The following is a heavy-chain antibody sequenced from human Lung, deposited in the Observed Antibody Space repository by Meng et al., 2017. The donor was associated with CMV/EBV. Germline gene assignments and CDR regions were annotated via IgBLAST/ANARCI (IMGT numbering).Heavy chain of an antibody. V-gene: IGHV3-73*01. CDR2: VRGKSNSYAT. CDR1: GFSFSSYG. Sequence: GEXXKISCAASGFSFSSYGMQWVRQASGKGLEWVGRVRGKSNSYATAYGASVEGRFTISRDDSKNTAYLQMNSLKTEDTAVYYCSSTISGSYDYWGQGRLVTVSS. J-gene: IGHJ4*02. CDR3: SSTISGSYDY. D-gene: IGHD1-26*01.